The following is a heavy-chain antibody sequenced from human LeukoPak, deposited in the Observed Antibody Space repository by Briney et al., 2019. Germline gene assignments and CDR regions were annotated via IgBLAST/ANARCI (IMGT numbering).Heavy chain of an antibody. J-gene: IGHJ5*02. D-gene: IGHD3-16*01. CDR3: AREELGSSLGFDP. Sequence: GKSLRLSCAASGFTFSGYPIHWVRQPPGKGLEWVAVISFDGSNKYYADSVKGRFTISRDNSKNTLYLQMNSLRAEDTAVYYCAREELGSSLGFDPWGQGTLVTVSS. CDR1: GFTFSGYP. CDR2: ISFDGSNK. V-gene: IGHV3-30-3*01.